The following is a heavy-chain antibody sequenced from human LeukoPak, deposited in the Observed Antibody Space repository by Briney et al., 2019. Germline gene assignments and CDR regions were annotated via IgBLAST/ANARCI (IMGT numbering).Heavy chain of an antibody. D-gene: IGHD6-6*01. Sequence: SETLSLTCTVSGGSISSYYWSWIRQPPGKGLEWIGYIYYSGSTNYNPSLKSRVTISVDTSKNQFSLKLSSVTAADTAVYYCARDLRSGSSSGINYYGMDVWGQGTTVTVSS. V-gene: IGHV4-59*12. CDR2: IYYSGST. J-gene: IGHJ6*02. CDR1: GGSISSYY. CDR3: ARDLRSGSSSGINYYGMDV.